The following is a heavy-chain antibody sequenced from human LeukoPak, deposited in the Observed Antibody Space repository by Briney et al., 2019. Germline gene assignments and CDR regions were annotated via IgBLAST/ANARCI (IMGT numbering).Heavy chain of an antibody. CDR1: GGSISSYY. V-gene: IGHV4-59*08. CDR2: IYGSGTT. D-gene: IGHD5-24*01. J-gene: IGHJ3*02. CDR3: ARPHGGPYAFDI. Sequence: SETLSLTCSVSGGSISSYYWSWLRQPPGKGLEWLGYIYGSGTTSYNPSLQSRLTISADTSKNHLSLKLTSVTAADTAVYYCARPHGGPYAFDIWGQGTMVTVS.